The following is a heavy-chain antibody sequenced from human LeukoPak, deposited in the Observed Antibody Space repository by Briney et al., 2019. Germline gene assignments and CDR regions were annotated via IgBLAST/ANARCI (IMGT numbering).Heavy chain of an antibody. Sequence: GGSLRLSCAASGFTVSTDFMSWVRQAPGKGLEWVSGILSDSSTYYADSVKGRFTISRDKPENTLYLQMSSLRPEDTAVYYCARAAARGFRASDYWGQGTLVTVSS. J-gene: IGHJ4*02. V-gene: IGHV3-53*01. CDR3: ARAAARGFRASDY. D-gene: IGHD3-10*01. CDR2: ILSDSST. CDR1: GFTVSTDF.